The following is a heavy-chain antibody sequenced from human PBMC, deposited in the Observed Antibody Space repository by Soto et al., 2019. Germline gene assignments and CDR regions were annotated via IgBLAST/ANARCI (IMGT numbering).Heavy chain of an antibody. CDR3: ARSPDQLLGYNWFDP. J-gene: IGHJ5*02. CDR1: GGSISSGGYS. V-gene: IGHV4-30-2*01. CDR2: IYHSGST. D-gene: IGHD2-2*01. Sequence: PSETLSLTCAVSGGSISSGGYSWSWIRQPPGKGLEWIGYIYHSGSTYYNPSLKSRVTISVDRSKNQFSLKLSSVTAADTAVYYCARSPDQLLGYNWFDPWGQGTLVTVS.